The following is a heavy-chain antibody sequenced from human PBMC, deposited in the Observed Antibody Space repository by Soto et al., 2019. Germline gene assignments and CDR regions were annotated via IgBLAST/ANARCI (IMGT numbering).Heavy chain of an antibody. D-gene: IGHD3-22*01. Sequence: PSETLSLTCTVSGGSISSYYWSWIRKPAGKGLEWIGRIYTSGSTNYNPSLKSRVTMSVDTSKNQFSLKLSSVTAADTAVYYCAREDYYDSSGYLPVRYYFGMDVWGQGTTVTVSS. CDR3: AREDYYDSSGYLPVRYYFGMDV. V-gene: IGHV4-4*07. CDR1: GGSISSYY. CDR2: IYTSGST. J-gene: IGHJ6*02.